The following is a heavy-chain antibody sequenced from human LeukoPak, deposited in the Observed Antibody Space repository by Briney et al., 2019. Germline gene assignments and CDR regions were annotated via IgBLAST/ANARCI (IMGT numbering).Heavy chain of an antibody. J-gene: IGHJ4*02. V-gene: IGHV1-46*02. Sequence: GASVKGSCKASGYNFNTDNMHWMRQAPGQRLWWVGIIYSGGGYTSAQKFQGRVTMTRDTSTSAVYMDLSSLRSEDTAVYYCARETPDSYYFDYWGQGTLVTVSS. CDR2: IYSGGGYT. CDR3: ARETPDSYYFDY. D-gene: IGHD3-22*01. CDR1: GYNFNTDN.